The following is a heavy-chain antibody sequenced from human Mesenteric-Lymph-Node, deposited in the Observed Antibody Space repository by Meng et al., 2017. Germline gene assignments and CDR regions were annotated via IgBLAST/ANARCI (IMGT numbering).Heavy chain of an antibody. CDR3: ARGTDVVVAPAADKIGMDV. D-gene: IGHD2-2*01. CDR2: IKPNSAAT. Sequence: ASVKVSCKASGYTFIGDYIHWVRQAPGQGLEWMGRIKPNSAATKYYAQKFQGRVTMTRDTSISTVYMELSWLRSDDTAIYYCARGTDVVVAPAADKIGMDVWGRGTTVTVSS. CDR1: GYTFIGDY. V-gene: IGHV1-2*06. J-gene: IGHJ6*02.